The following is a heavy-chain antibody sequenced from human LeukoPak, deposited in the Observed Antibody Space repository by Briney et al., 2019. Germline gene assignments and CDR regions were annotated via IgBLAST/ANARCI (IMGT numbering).Heavy chain of an antibody. CDR1: GFTFSSYG. CDR2: IRYDGSNK. Sequence: PGGSLRLSFAASGFTFSSYGMHWVRQAPGKVLEWVAFIRYDGSNKYYADSVKVRFTISRDNSKNTLYLQMNSLRSEDTAVYYCAKDRRGANWFDPWCQGTLVTVSS. D-gene: IGHD1-26*01. J-gene: IGHJ5*02. V-gene: IGHV3-30*02. CDR3: AKDRRGANWFDP.